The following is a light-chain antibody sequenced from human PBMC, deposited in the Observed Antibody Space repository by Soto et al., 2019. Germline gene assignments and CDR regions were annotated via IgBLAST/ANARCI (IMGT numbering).Light chain of an antibody. V-gene: IGLV2-8*01. Sequence: QSVLTQPASVSGSPGQSITISCTGTSSDVGKYDYVSWFQHHPGKAPKLIIYEVSKRPSGVPDRFSGSKSGSTASLTVSGLQTEDEADYYCNSYVAGSNVFGTGTKVTV. J-gene: IGLJ1*01. CDR2: EVS. CDR1: SSDVGKYDY. CDR3: NSYVAGSNV.